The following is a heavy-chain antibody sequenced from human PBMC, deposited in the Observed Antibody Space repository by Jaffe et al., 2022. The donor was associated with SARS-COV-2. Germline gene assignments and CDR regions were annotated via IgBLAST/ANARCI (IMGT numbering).Heavy chain of an antibody. CDR3: AREHRAAAGVYYYGMDV. CDR2: IIPILGIA. Sequence: QVQLVQSGAEVKKPGSSVKVSCKASGGTFSSYTISWVRQAPGQGLEWMGRIIPILGIANYAQKFQGRVTITADKSTSTAYMELSSLRSEDTAVYYCAREHRAAAGVYYYGMDVWGQGTTVTVSS. CDR1: GGTFSSYT. J-gene: IGHJ6*02. D-gene: IGHD6-13*01. V-gene: IGHV1-69*08.